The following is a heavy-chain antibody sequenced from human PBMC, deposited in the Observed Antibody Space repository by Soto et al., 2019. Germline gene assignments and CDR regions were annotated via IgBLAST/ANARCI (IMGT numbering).Heavy chain of an antibody. V-gene: IGHV4-4*02. CDR2: VYHTGDT. CDR3: ARVGSSCHSGGCYYYYGLGV. J-gene: IGHJ6*02. CDR1: GGTVASSHW. Sequence: QVQLQESGPRLVKPSGSLSLTCGVSGGTVASSHWWSWVRQSPGGGLEWIGNVYHTGDTNFNPSLESRVNISIDMSKNQFFLELRSVTAADAAVYFCARVGSSCHSGGCYYYYGLGVWGQGTTVAISS. D-gene: IGHD1-26*01.